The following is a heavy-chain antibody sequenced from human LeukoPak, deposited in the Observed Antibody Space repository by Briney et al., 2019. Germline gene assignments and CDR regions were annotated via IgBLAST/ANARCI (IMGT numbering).Heavy chain of an antibody. V-gene: IGHV5-51*01. J-gene: IGHJ5*02. CDR3: ARCPDAYNRWENWFDP. Sequence: GESLKISCKGSGYSFTSDWIGWVRQMPGKGLEWMGSIYPGDSRTKYSPSFQGQVTISVDKSISTTFLQWSSLRASDTGMYYCARCPDAYNRWENWFDPWGQGTLVTVSS. CDR2: IYPGDSRT. CDR1: GYSFTSDW. D-gene: IGHD5-24*01.